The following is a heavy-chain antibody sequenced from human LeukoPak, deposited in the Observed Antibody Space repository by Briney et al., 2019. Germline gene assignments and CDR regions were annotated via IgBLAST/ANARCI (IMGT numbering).Heavy chain of an antibody. D-gene: IGHD5-24*01. V-gene: IGHV3-30*02. CDR2: IRFDGSIK. J-gene: IGHJ4*02. CDR1: GFTFSNYG. Sequence: PGGSLRLSCAASGFTFSNYGMHWVRQAPGRGLEWVAFIRFDGSIKYYADSVTGRFTISRDNSENTVYLQMNSLRPEDTAVFYCVKRSEQGRTDGTQFDYWGVGPLVSVSS. CDR3: VKRSEQGRTDGTQFDY.